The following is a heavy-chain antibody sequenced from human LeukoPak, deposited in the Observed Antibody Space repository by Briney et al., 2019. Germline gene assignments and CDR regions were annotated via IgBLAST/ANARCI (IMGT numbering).Heavy chain of an antibody. V-gene: IGHV1-2*02. Sequence: GSSVKVSCKASGYTFTDYYIHWVRQPPGQGLEWMGWINPNSGGINSAQKFQGRVTMTRDTSISTAYMVLSRLKSDDTAVYYCARASTVTTKLGFDYWGQGTLVTVSS. CDR3: ARASTVTTKLGFDY. D-gene: IGHD4-17*01. J-gene: IGHJ4*02. CDR1: GYTFTDYY. CDR2: INPNSGGI.